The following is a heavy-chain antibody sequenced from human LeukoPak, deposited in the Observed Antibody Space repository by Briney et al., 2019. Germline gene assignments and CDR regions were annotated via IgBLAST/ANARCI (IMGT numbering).Heavy chain of an antibody. CDR3: ARVQVLLWFGIDY. J-gene: IGHJ4*02. CDR1: GFTFINYY. V-gene: IGHV1-46*01. CDR2: INLSGGST. Sequence: ASVKVSCKASGFTFINYYMHWVRQAPGQGLEWLGIINLSGGSTHYPQKFQDRVTMTRDTSTSTVYMELSRLRSDDTAVYYCARVQVLLWFGIDYWGQGTLVTVSS. D-gene: IGHD3-10*01.